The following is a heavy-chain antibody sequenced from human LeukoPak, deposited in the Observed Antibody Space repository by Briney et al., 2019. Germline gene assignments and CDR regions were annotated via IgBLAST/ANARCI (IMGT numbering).Heavy chain of an antibody. J-gene: IGHJ3*02. CDR2: ISSSSSYI. V-gene: IGHV3-21*01. D-gene: IGHD3-22*01. CDR3: ARVSYYDSSGYYQGTGDAFDI. Sequence: PGGSLRLSCAASGFTFSSYSMNWVRQAPGKGLEWVSSISSSSSYIYYADSVKGRFTISRDNAKNSLYLQMNSLRAEDTAVYYCARVSYYDSSGYYQGTGDAFDIWGQGTMVTVSS. CDR1: GFTFSSYS.